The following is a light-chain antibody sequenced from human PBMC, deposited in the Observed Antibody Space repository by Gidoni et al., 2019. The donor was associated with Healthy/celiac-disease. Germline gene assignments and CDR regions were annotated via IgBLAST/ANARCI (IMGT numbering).Light chain of an antibody. CDR2: GAS. Sequence: EIVMPQSPATLSVAPGERATLSCRASQSVSSNLAWYQQKPGQAPRLLIYGASPRATGIPARFSGSGSGTEFTLTISSLQSEDFAVYSCQQYNNWPPYSFGQGTKLEIK. J-gene: IGKJ2*03. CDR1: QSVSSN. CDR3: QQYNNWPPYS. V-gene: IGKV3-15*01.